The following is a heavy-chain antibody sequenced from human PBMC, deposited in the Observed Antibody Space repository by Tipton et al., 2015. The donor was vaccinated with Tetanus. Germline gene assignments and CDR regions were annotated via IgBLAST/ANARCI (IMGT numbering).Heavy chain of an antibody. Sequence: TLSLTCAVSGGSISSGGFYWTWIRQHPGKGLEWIGYILYTGSTFTTPSLKSRVTISVDTSKNQFSLELNSVTAADTAVYYCARRGGDFLTGYYDSWGQGTLVTVSS. CDR1: GGSISSGGFY. J-gene: IGHJ4*02. D-gene: IGHD3-9*01. CDR2: ILYTGST. CDR3: ARRGGDFLTGYYDS. V-gene: IGHV4-31*11.